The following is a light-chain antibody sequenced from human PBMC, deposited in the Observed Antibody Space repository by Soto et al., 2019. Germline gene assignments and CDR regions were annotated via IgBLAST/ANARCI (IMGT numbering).Light chain of an antibody. CDR3: MQPLQTPWT. CDR1: QSLLHSNGYNC. V-gene: IGKV2-28*01. CDR2: LGS. Sequence: IVMTQSPLSLPVTPGEPASISCRSSQSLLHSNGYNCLDWYLQKPGQSPQLLIYLGSNRASGVPDRFSGSGSGTDFTLKISRVEAEDVGVYYCMQPLQTPWTFGQGTKVEIK. J-gene: IGKJ1*01.